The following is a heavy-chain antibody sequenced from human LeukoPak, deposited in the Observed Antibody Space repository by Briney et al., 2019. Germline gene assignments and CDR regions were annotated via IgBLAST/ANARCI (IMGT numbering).Heavy chain of an antibody. Sequence: SVKVSCKASGGTFSSYAIRWVRQAPGQGLEWMGGIIPIFGTANYAQKFQGRVTITTDESTSTAYMELSSLRSEDTAVYYCARVRELVGNPHYFDYWGQGTLVTVSS. J-gene: IGHJ4*02. CDR3: ARVRELVGNPHYFDY. CDR2: IIPIFGTA. V-gene: IGHV1-69*05. CDR1: GGTFSSYA. D-gene: IGHD4-23*01.